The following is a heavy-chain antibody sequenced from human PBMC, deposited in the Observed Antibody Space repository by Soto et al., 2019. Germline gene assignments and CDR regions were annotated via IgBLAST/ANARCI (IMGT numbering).Heavy chain of an antibody. V-gene: IGHV4-39*07. Sequence: PSETLSLTCTVSGGSISSSSYYWGWIRQPPGKGLEWIGSIYYSGSTYYNPSLKSRVTISVDTSKNQFSLKLSSVTAADTAVYYCARVQRGQLLSSFADAFDSWGQGTMVTVSS. CDR3: ARVQRGQLLSSFADAFDS. D-gene: IGHD2-2*01. J-gene: IGHJ3*02. CDR2: IYYSGST. CDR1: GGSISSSSYY.